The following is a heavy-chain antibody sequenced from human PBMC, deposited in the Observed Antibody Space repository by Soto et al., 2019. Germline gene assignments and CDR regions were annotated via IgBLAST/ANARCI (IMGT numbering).Heavy chain of an antibody. CDR2: IYYSGST. CDR1: GGSISSGGYY. Sequence: PSETLSLTCTVSGGSISSGGYYWSWIRQHPGKGLEWIGYIYYSGSTYYNPSLKSRVTISVDTSKNQFSLKLSSVTAADTAVYYCVRGSHDGTFSDHWGQGSLVTVSS. J-gene: IGHJ5*02. D-gene: IGHD3-16*01. CDR3: VRGSHDGTFSDH. V-gene: IGHV4-31*03.